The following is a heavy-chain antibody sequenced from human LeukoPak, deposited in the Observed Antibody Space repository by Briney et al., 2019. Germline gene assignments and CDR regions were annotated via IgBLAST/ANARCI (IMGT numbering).Heavy chain of an antibody. J-gene: IGHJ4*02. CDR2: IYSGGST. CDR1: GFTVSSNY. D-gene: IGHD6-6*01. V-gene: IGHV3-53*01. Sequence: GGSLRLSCAASGFTVSSNYMSWVRQAPGKGLEWVSVIYSGGSTYYADSVKGRFTTSRDNSKNTLYLQMNSLRAEDTAVYYCARSSIAARPFDYWGQGTLVTVSS. CDR3: ARSSIAARPFDY.